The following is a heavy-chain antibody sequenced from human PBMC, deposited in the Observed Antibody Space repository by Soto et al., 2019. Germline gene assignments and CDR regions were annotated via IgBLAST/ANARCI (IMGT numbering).Heavy chain of an antibody. CDR3: AGHIAAAGTKRMFDY. D-gene: IGHD6-13*01. CDR2: IYYSGST. V-gene: IGHV4-39*01. Sequence: SETLSLTCTVSGGSISSSSYYWGWIRQPPGKGLEWIGSIYYSGSTYYNPSLKSRVTISVDTSKNQFSLKLSSVTAADTAVYYCAGHIAAAGTKRMFDYWGQGTLVTFAS. J-gene: IGHJ4*02. CDR1: GGSISSSSYY.